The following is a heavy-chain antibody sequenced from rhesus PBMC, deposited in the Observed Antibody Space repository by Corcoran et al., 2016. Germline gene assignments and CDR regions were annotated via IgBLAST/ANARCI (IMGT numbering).Heavy chain of an antibody. CDR2: FYTIPART. J-gene: IGHJ6*01. CDR3: ARQGYTDHLGGLDS. V-gene: IGHV4-143*01. Sequence: QLQLQESGPGLVKPSETLSLTCTVSGGSISGYYNWNWIRQSPGKGLEWMGAFYTIPARTNYNPSLKSRVTISKDTSKNQFSLRLTSVTAADTAVYYCARQGYTDHLGGLDSWGQGVVVTVSS. D-gene: IGHD2-39*02. CDR1: GGSISGYYN.